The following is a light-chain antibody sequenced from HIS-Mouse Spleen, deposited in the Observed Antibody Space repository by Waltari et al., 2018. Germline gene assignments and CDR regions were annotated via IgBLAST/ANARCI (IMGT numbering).Light chain of an antibody. V-gene: IGLV2-8*01. J-gene: IGLJ1*01. Sequence: QSALTQPPSASGSPGQSVTISCTGTSSDVGGYNCVSWYQQHPGKAPKLMVYEVSKRALGVPDRFSGSKSGNTASLTVSGLQAEDEADYYCSSYAGSHNFGVFGTGTKVTVL. CDR1: SSDVGGYNC. CDR3: SSYAGSHNFGV. CDR2: EVS.